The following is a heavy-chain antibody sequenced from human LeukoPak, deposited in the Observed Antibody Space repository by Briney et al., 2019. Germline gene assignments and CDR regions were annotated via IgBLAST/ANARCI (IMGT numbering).Heavy chain of an antibody. V-gene: IGHV4-4*07. CDR1: GDSMSTYY. CDR3: ARGPSTIFGLYYFDY. CDR2: VYTSGST. J-gene: IGHJ4*02. D-gene: IGHD3-3*01. Sequence: SETLSLTCTVSGDSMSTYYGSWIRQPAGKGLEWVGRVYTSGSTNYNPSLKSRVTISVDNSKNHFSLRLTSVTAADTAMYYCARGPSTIFGLYYFDYWGQGTLVTVSS.